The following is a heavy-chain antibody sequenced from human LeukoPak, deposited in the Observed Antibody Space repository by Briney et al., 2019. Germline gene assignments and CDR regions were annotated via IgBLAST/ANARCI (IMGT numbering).Heavy chain of an antibody. CDR1: GYTFTGYY. CDR2: INPNSGGT. V-gene: IGHV1-2*02. J-gene: IGHJ5*02. CDR3: ARDTRYDILTGYSPTFDP. Sequence: GASVKVSCKASGYTFTGYYMHWVRQAPGQGLEWMGWINPNSGGTNYAQKFQGRVTTTRDTSISTAYMELSRLRSDDTAVYYCARDTRYDILTGYSPTFDPWGQGTLVTVSS. D-gene: IGHD3-9*01.